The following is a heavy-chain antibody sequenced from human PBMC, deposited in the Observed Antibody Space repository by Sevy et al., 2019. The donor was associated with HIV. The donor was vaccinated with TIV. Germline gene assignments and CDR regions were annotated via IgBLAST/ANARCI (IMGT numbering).Heavy chain of an antibody. CDR3: ARGPLWWQLYYFDY. CDR1: GFTFSSYA. D-gene: IGHD2-21*01. Sequence: GGCLRLSCAASGFTFSSYAMHWVRQAPGKGLEWVAVISYDGSKKYYADSVKGRFTISRDNSKNTLYLQMNSLRAEDTAVYYCARGPLWWQLYYFDYWGQGTLVTVSS. CDR2: ISYDGSKK. J-gene: IGHJ4*02. V-gene: IGHV3-30*04.